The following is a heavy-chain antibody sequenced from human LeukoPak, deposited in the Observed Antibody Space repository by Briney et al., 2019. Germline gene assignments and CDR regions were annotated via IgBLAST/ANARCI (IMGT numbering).Heavy chain of an antibody. J-gene: IGHJ5*02. Sequence: GGSLRLSCAAPGFTFSSYSMNWVRQAPGKGLEWVSSISSSSSYIYYADSVKGRFTISRDNAKNSLYLQMNSLRAEDTAVYYCARDELGELTMGNWFDPWGQGTLVTVSS. D-gene: IGHD3-10*01. V-gene: IGHV3-21*01. CDR3: ARDELGELTMGNWFDP. CDR1: GFTFSSYS. CDR2: ISSSSSYI.